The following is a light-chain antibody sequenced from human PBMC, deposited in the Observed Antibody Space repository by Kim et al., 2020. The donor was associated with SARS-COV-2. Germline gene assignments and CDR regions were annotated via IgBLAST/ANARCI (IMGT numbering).Light chain of an antibody. J-gene: IGLJ3*02. CDR2: HVS. Sequence: QSVTSSCTGTSSDVGTYNYVSWYQQHPGKAPKLLIYHVSKRPSGVPDRFTGSKAANTASLTISGLQAEDEADYHCCSYAGSYIHWVFGGGTQLTVL. V-gene: IGLV2-11*01. CDR1: SSDVGTYNY. CDR3: CSYAGSYIHWV.